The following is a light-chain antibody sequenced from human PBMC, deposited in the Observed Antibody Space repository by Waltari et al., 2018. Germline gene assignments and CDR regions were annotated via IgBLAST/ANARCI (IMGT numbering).Light chain of an antibody. CDR3: SAYTRSGTYV. V-gene: IGLV2-14*03. Sequence: QSALTQAASVSGSPGQSITISCTGTSSDVGGYKSVSWYQQHPGKAPKVLIYDVTNRPSGVSNLFSGAKSGNTASLTISGLQAEDEADYYCSAYTRSGTYVFGTGTKVTVL. CDR2: DVT. CDR1: SSDVGGYKS. J-gene: IGLJ1*01.